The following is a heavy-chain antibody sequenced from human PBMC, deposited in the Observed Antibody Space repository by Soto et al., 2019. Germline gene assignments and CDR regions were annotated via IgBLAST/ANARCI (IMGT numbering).Heavy chain of an antibody. CDR1: GYTFTSYT. CDR3: ARDLAGSFDY. D-gene: IGHD3-10*01. J-gene: IGHJ4*02. V-gene: IGHV1-3*05. CDR2: INTGNGNT. Sequence: QVPLVQSGAEEKKPGASVKVSCKASGYTFTSYTMHWVRQAPGQRLEWMGWINTGNGNTKYSQKFQGRVTITRDTAASTADMQLSSLRSEDTAVYYCARDLAGSFDYWGQGTLVTVSS.